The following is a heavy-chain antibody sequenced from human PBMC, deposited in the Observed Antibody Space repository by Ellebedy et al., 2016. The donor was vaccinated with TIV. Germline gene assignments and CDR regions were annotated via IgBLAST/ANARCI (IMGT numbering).Heavy chain of an antibody. D-gene: IGHD3-3*01. CDR1: GFTFSSYS. V-gene: IGHV3-30*03. J-gene: IGHJ6*03. CDR2: ISYDGSNK. CDR3: ARDFQRGDFWSGYHYYYYMDV. Sequence: GESLKISXAASGFTFSSYSMNWVRQAPGKGLEWVAVISYDGSNKYYADSVKGRFTISRDNSKNTLYLQMNSLRAEDTAVYYCARDFQRGDFWSGYHYYYYMDVWGKGTTVTVSS.